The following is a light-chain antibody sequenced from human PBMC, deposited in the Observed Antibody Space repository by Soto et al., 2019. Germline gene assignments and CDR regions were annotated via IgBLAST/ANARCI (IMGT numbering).Light chain of an antibody. CDR3: QQRSNWPIFT. J-gene: IGKJ3*01. V-gene: IGKV3-11*01. CDR2: DAA. CDR1: QSVSDF. Sequence: EIVLTQSPGTLSLFPGERATLSCRASQSVSDFLAWYQQKPGQAPRLLIYDAAKRAPGIPARFSGSGSGTEFTLTISSLEPEDSAVYYCQQRSNWPIFTFGPGTKV.